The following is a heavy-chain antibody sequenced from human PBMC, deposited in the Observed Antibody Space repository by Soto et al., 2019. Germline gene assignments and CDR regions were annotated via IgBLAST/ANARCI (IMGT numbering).Heavy chain of an antibody. D-gene: IGHD3-3*01. CDR3: ARRYDFWSGLYYYYGMDV. J-gene: IGHJ6*02. V-gene: IGHV1-69*06. Sequence: QVQLVQSGAEVKKPGSSVKVSCKASGGTFSSYAISWVRQAPGQGLECMGGIIPIFGTANYAQKFQGRVTITADKSARTAYMELSSLRSEDTAVYYCARRYDFWSGLYYYYGMDVWGQGTTVTVSS. CDR2: IIPIFGTA. CDR1: GGTFSSYA.